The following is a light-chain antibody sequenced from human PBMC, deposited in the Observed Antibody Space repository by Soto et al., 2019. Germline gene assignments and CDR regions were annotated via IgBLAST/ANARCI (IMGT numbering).Light chain of an antibody. CDR1: QSVSSN. J-gene: IGKJ2*01. CDR2: GAS. V-gene: IGKV3-15*01. Sequence: EIVMTQSPATLSMSPGERATLACRASQSVSSNLAWYQQKPGQAPRLLIYGASIRATGITARFSGSGSGTEFNLTISSLQSEDFAVYYCQQYNNWPYTFGQGTKLEIK. CDR3: QQYNNWPYT.